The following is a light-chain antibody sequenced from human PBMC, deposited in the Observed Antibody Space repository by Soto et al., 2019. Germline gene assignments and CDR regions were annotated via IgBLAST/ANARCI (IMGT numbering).Light chain of an antibody. CDR2: KVS. J-gene: IGKJ2*01. CDR1: QSLVHSDGNTY. V-gene: IGKV2-24*01. Sequence: DIVLTQTPLSSPVTLGQPASISCRSSQSLVHSDGNTYLSWFHQRPGQPPRLLIDKVSNRFSGVPDRFRGSGAGTDFTLKISRGEAEDVGIYFCMQATHYRPYTFGQGTKLEIK. CDR3: MQATHYRPYT.